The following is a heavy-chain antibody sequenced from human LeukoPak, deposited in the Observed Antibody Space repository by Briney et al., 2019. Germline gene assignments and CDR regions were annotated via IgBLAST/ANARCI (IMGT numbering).Heavy chain of an antibody. D-gene: IGHD3-10*01. CDR2: IKQDGSEK. J-gene: IGHJ6*03. CDR3: AGSPANVPMVRGRLDYYYYYMDV. V-gene: IGHV3-7*01. Sequence: GRSLRLSCAASGFTFSSYWMSWVRQAPGKGLEWVATIKQDGSEKYYVDSVKGRFTISRDNAKNSLYLQMNSLRAEDTAVYYCAGSPANVPMVRGRLDYYYYYMDVWGKGTTVTVSS. CDR1: GFTFSSYW.